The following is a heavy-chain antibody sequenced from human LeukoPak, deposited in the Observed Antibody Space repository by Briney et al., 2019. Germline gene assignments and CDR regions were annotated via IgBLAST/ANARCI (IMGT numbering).Heavy chain of an antibody. D-gene: IGHD6-19*01. Sequence: ASETLSLTCTVSGGSISSTTHYWSCIRQPPGKGLECIGSMHYSGSTYYNPSLKSRITISVDTSKNQFSLKLTSVNAADTAVYYCARDIFIAVAENDAFDIWGQGTMVTVSS. CDR3: ARDIFIAVAENDAFDI. J-gene: IGHJ3*02. CDR1: GGSISSTTHY. V-gene: IGHV4-39*02. CDR2: MHYSGST.